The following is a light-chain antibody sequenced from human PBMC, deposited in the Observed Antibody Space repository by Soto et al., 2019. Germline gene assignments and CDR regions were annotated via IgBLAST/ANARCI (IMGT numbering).Light chain of an antibody. J-gene: IGKJ1*01. CDR1: QSVSAN. CDR3: QQYNNWPRT. V-gene: IGKV3-15*01. Sequence: ETVMTQSPATLSVSPGERATLSCGASQSVSANLAWYQQKPGQAPRLLIYGAFTRATDIPARFSGSGSGTEFTLTISRLQSEDSVVYYCQQYNNWPRTFGQGTKV. CDR2: GAF.